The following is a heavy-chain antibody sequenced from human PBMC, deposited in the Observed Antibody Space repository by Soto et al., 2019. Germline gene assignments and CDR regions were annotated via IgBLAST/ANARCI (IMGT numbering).Heavy chain of an antibody. J-gene: IGHJ4*02. Sequence: QVQLVESGGGLVKPGGSLRLSCAASGFTFSDYYMTWIRQAPGKGLEWVSYISSSVSYTSYADSVKGRFTISRDNAKNSVYLQLNRLEDEDPAVYYCARASGRVTILFDAWGRGTLDTVAS. CDR3: ARASGRVTILFDA. V-gene: IGHV3-11*06. CDR2: ISSSVSYT. D-gene: IGHD4-17*01. CDR1: GFTFSDYY.